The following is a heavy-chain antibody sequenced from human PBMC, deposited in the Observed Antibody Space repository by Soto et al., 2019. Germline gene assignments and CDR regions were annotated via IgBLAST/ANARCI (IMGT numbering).Heavy chain of an antibody. CDR1: GGTFSSYA. CDR3: AIVDTAMVPPHQLRDYFDY. V-gene: IGHV1-69*01. D-gene: IGHD5-18*01. J-gene: IGHJ4*02. CDR2: IIPIFGTA. Sequence: QVQLVQSGAEVKKPGSSVKVSCKASGGTFSSYAISWVRQAPGQGLEWMGGIIPIFGTANYAQKFQGRVTINEDESTSTAYMELSSLRSEDTAVYYCAIVDTAMVPPHQLRDYFDYWGQGTLVTVSS.